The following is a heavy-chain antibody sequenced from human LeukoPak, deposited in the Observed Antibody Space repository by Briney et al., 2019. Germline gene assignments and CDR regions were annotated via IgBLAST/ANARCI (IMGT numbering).Heavy chain of an antibody. CDR1: GGSISSSNW. J-gene: IGHJ4*02. D-gene: IGHD5-18*01. CDR3: ARDHRGLDTAMAAIDY. CDR2: IYHSGST. V-gene: IGHV4-4*02. Sequence: HPSGTLSLTCAVSGGSISSSNWWSWVRQPPGKGLEWIGEIYHSGSTNYNPSLKSRVTISVDKSKNQFSLKLSSVTAADTAVYYCARDHRGLDTAMAAIDYWGQGTLVTVSS.